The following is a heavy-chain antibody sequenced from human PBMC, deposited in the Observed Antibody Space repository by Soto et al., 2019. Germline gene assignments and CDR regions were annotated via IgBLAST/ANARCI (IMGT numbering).Heavy chain of an antibody. CDR3: ARRITIFGLLSRHDAFDI. D-gene: IGHD3-3*01. CDR2: IYWDDDK. CDR1: GFSFSTSGVG. V-gene: IGHV2-5*02. J-gene: IGHJ3*02. Sequence: QITLKESGPTLVKPTQTLTLTCSFSGFSFSTSGVGVGWIRQPPGKALAWLALIYWDDDKRYSPSLKSRPTITKDTSENQIVLTMTNMDPVDTATYYCARRITIFGLLSRHDAFDIWCQGTMVTVSS.